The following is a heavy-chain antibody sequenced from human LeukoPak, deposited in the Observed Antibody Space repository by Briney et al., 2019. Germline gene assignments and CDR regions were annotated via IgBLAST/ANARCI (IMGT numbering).Heavy chain of an antibody. CDR3: ARHHPDILTGYPDY. Sequence: SETLSLTCTVSGVSISSSSYYWGWIRQPPGKGLEGIGSIYYSGSTYYNPSLKSRVTISVDTSKNQFSLKRSSVTAADTAVYYCARHHPDILTGYPDYWGQGTLVTVSS. V-gene: IGHV4-39*01. D-gene: IGHD3-9*01. CDR2: IYYSGST. CDR1: GVSISSSSYY. J-gene: IGHJ4*02.